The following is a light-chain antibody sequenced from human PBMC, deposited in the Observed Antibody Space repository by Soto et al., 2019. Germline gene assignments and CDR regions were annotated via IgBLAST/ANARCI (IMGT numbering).Light chain of an antibody. J-gene: IGLJ1*01. V-gene: IGLV2-14*01. CDR3: SSYTSSSARDV. CDR1: SSDVGGYNY. CDR2: DVS. Sequence: QSVLTQPASVSGSPGQSITISCTGTSSDVGGYNYVSWYQQHPGKAPKLIIHDVSNRPSGVSNRFSGSKSGNTASLTISGLQAEDEADYYCSSYTSSSARDVFGTGTKLTVL.